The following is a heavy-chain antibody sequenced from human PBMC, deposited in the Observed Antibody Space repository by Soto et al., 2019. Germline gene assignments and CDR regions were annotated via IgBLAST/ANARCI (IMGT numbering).Heavy chain of an antibody. CDR1: LTSYW. V-gene: IGHV5-51*01. Sequence: LTSYWIGWVRQMPGKGLEWMGIIYPGDSDTRYSPSFQGQVTISADKSISTAYLQWSSLKASDTAMYYCARLQETYDILTYWGQGTLVTVSS. CDR2: IYPGDSDT. CDR3: ARLQETYDILTY. J-gene: IGHJ4*02. D-gene: IGHD3-9*01.